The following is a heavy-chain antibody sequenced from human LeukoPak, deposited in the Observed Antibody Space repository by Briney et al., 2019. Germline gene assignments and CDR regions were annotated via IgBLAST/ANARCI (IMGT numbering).Heavy chain of an antibody. Sequence: GGALRLCCAASGFTFSSYWMSWVRQAPGKGLEWVANIKQDGSEKYYVDSVKGRFTISRDNAKNSLYLQMNSLRAEDTAVYYCAREYSYGQRDYFDYWGQGTLVTVSS. CDR1: GFTFSSYW. J-gene: IGHJ4*02. D-gene: IGHD5-18*01. CDR3: AREYSYGQRDYFDY. CDR2: IKQDGSEK. V-gene: IGHV3-7*01.